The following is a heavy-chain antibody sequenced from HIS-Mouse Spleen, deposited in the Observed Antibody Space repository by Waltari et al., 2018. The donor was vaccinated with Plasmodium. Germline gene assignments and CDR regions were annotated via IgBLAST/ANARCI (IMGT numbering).Heavy chain of an antibody. CDR1: GFTVSSNY. V-gene: IGHV3-53*01. Sequence: EVQLVESGGGLIQPGGSLRLSCAASGFTVSSNYLSRVGQAPGKGLEWVSVIYSGGSTYYADSVKGRFTISRDNSKNTLYLQMNSLRAEDTAVYYCARGMKSSSSAFDIWGQGTMVTVSS. CDR2: IYSGGST. CDR3: ARGMKSSSSAFDI. J-gene: IGHJ3*02. D-gene: IGHD6-6*01.